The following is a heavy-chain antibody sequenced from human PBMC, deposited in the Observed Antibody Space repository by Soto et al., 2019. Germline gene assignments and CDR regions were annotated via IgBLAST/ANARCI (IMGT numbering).Heavy chain of an antibody. D-gene: IGHD3-9*01. V-gene: IGHV4-59*01. CDR3: ARGVGSSPPRY. CDR2: VYDNGRP. CDR1: GGSISVYY. J-gene: IGHJ4*02. Sequence: SETLSLTCTISGGSISVYYWSWIRQSPRQGLEWIGYVYDNGRPYYSPSLKSRVTISADTSKNQISLKLASATAADTAVYYCARGVGSSPPRYWGRGTLVTVSS.